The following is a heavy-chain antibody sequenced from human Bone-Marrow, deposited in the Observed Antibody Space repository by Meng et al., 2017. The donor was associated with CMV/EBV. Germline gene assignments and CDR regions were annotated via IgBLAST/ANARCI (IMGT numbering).Heavy chain of an antibody. CDR3: SRVGELLYYYYGMDV. CDR2: IRSKANSYAT. D-gene: IGHD3-10*01. CDR1: FTCSGSA. Sequence: FTCSGSAMNWVRQASGKGLEWVGRIRSKANSYATAYAASVKGRFTISRDDSKNTAYLQMNSLKTEDTAVYYCSRVGELLYYYYGMDVWGQGTTVTVSS. V-gene: IGHV3-73*01. J-gene: IGHJ6*02.